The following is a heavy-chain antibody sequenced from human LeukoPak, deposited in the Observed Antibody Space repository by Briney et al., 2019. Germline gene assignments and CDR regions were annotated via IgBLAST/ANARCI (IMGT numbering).Heavy chain of an antibody. V-gene: IGHV3-48*03. CDR3: ARALFTMIVEVRPFDY. J-gene: IGHJ4*02. D-gene: IGHD3-22*01. CDR2: ISSSGSTI. CDR1: GFTFSSYE. Sequence: GGSLRLSCAASGFTFSSYEMNWVRQDPGKGLEWVSYISSSGSTIYYADSVKGRFTISRDNAKNSLYLQMNSLRVEDTAVYYCARALFTMIVEVRPFDYWGQGTLVTVSS.